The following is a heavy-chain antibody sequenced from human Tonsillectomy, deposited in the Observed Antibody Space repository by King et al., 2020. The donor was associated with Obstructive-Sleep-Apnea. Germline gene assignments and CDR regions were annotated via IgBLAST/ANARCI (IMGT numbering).Heavy chain of an antibody. D-gene: IGHD3-10*01. V-gene: IGHV4-34*01. J-gene: IGHJ5*02. CDR2: INHSGST. CDR3: ARGNYYYGSGSYYNWFDP. Sequence: VQLQQWGAGLLKPSETLSLTCAVYGGSFSGYYWSWIRQPPGKGLEWIGGINHSGSTNYNPSLKSRVTISVDTSKNQFSLKLRSVTAADTAVYYCARGNYYYGSGSYYNWFDPWGQGTLVTVSS. CDR1: GGSFSGYY.